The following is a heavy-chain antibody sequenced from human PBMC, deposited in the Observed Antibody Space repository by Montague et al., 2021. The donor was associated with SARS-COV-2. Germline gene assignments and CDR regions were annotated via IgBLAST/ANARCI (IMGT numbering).Heavy chain of an antibody. D-gene: IGHD1-26*01. V-gene: IGHV4-59*12. CDR3: ASGVDNGSGYLDF. Sequence: SETLSLTCTVSGGSISSYYWSWIRQPPGKGLEWIGYIYYSGSTNYNPSLKNRVTISVDTSKNQFSLKLNSVTAADAAVYFCASGVDNGSGYLDFWGKGTTVTVSS. CDR2: IYYSGST. CDR1: GGSISSYY. J-gene: IGHJ6*03.